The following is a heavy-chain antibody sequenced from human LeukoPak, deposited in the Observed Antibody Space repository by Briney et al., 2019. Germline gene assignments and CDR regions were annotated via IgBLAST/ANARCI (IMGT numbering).Heavy chain of an antibody. D-gene: IGHD1-1*01. V-gene: IGHV3-21*01. CDR2: ISSSSSYI. Sequence: GGSLRLSCAASGFTFSSYSMNWVRQAPGKGLEWVSSISSSSSYIYYADSVKGRFTISRDNAKNSLYLQMNSLRAEDTAVYYCARVRGSYNWNDVDFDYWGQGTLVTVSS. J-gene: IGHJ4*02. CDR1: GFTFSSYS. CDR3: ARVRGSYNWNDVDFDY.